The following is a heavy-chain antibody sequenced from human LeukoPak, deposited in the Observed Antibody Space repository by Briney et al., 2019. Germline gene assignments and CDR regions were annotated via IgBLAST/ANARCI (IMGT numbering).Heavy chain of an antibody. D-gene: IGHD6-6*01. V-gene: IGHV3-30-3*02. CDR1: GFTFSSYA. J-gene: IGHJ3*02. CDR3: ANDGGAYSSSRFRAFDI. CDR2: ISYDGSNK. Sequence: GGSLRLSCAASGFTFSSYAMHWVRQAPGKGLEWVAVISYDGSNKYYADSVKGRFTISRDNSKNTLYLQMNSLRAEDTAVYYCANDGGAYSSSRFRAFDIWGQGTMVTVSS.